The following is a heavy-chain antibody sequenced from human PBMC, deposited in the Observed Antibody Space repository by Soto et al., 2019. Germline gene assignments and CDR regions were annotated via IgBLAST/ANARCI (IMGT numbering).Heavy chain of an antibody. CDR2: ISQSGNT. CDR1: SGSFSGYY. J-gene: IGHJ4*02. V-gene: IGHV4-34*01. Sequence: SETLSLTCSIYSGSFSGYYWSWIRQPPGKGLEWIGEISQSGNTNYSPSLKSRVSISIDTSKKQFSLNLASVSAADTAVYYCARAPKVSGSSQTRPDFWGQGTLVTVYS. D-gene: IGHD6-6*01. CDR3: ARAPKVSGSSQTRPDF.